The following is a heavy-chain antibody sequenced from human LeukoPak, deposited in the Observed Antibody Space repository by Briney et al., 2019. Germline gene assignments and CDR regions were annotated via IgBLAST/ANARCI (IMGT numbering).Heavy chain of an antibody. CDR1: GGSISSYY. J-gene: IGHJ4*02. CDR3: ASYDSSGYYYDY. Sequence: SETLSLTCTVSGGSISSYYWSWIRQPPGKGLEWIGYNYYSGSTNYNPSLKSRVTISVDTSKNQFSLKLSSVTAADTAVYYCASYDSSGYYYDYWGQGTLVTVSS. D-gene: IGHD3-22*01. CDR2: NYYSGST. V-gene: IGHV4-59*01.